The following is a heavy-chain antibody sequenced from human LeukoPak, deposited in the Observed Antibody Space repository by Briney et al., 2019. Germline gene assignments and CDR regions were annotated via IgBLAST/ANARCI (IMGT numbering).Heavy chain of an antibody. D-gene: IGHD2-15*01. V-gene: IGHV4-61*02. CDR1: GDSISSGSHF. Sequence: SETLSLTCTVSGDSISSGSHFWFWIRQPAGKGLEWIGRIYTSGSTNYNPSLKSRVTISVDTSKNQFSLKLSSVTAADTAVYYCARFSTLGVLDYWGQGTLVTVSS. J-gene: IGHJ4*02. CDR3: ARFSTLGVLDY. CDR2: IYTSGST.